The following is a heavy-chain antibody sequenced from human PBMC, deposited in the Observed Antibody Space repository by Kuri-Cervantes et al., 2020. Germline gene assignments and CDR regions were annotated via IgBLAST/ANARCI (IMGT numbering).Heavy chain of an antibody. V-gene: IGHV1-2*02. CDR2: INPNSGGT. Sequence: ASVKVSCKASGYTFTGYYMHWVRQAPGQGLEWMGWINPNSGGTNYAQKFQGRVTMTRDTSISTAYMELSRLRSDDTAVYYCASGWSGSGSYYPSPIGMDVWGQGTTVTAP. CDR3: ASGWSGSGSYYPSPIGMDV. CDR1: GYTFTGYY. D-gene: IGHD3-10*01. J-gene: IGHJ6*02.